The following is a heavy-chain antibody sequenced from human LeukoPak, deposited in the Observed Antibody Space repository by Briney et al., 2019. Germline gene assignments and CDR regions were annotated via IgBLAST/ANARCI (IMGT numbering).Heavy chain of an antibody. CDR1: GFTFSTYA. Sequence: GGSLRLSCAASGFTFSTYAMSWVRQAPGKGLEWVSSISGSGDNTYYADSVKGQFTLSRDNSKNTLDLQMSSLRAEDTAIYHCAKVKAPDAIASYFDYWGQGTLVTVSS. V-gene: IGHV3-23*01. J-gene: IGHJ4*02. CDR2: ISGSGDNT. CDR3: AKVKAPDAIASYFDY. D-gene: IGHD2-2*01.